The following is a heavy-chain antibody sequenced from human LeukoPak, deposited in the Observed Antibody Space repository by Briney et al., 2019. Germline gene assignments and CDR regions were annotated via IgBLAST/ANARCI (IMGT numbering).Heavy chain of an antibody. J-gene: IGHJ4*02. D-gene: IGHD3-22*01. Sequence: SETLSLTCTVSGGSISSSSYYWGWIRQPAGKGLEWIGRIYTSGSTNYNPSLKSRVTMSVDTSKNQFSLKLSSVTAADTAVYYCARDKRSGYHQYYFDYWGQGTLVTVSS. V-gene: IGHV4-61*02. CDR1: GGSISSSSYY. CDR3: ARDKRSGYHQYYFDY. CDR2: IYTSGST.